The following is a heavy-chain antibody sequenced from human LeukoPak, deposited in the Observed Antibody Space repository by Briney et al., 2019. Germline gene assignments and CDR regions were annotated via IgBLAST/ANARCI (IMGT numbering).Heavy chain of an antibody. V-gene: IGHV4-30-2*01. CDR1: GGSISSGGYY. CDR3: ARVAVGIAAAGTGGPFDY. J-gene: IGHJ4*02. D-gene: IGHD6-13*01. CDR2: IYHSGST. Sequence: SETLSLTCTVSGGSISSGGYYWSWIRQPPGKGLEWIGYIYHSGSTYYNPSLKSRVTISVDRSKNQFSLKLSSVTAADTAVYYCARVAVGIAAAGTGGPFDYWGQGTLVTVSS.